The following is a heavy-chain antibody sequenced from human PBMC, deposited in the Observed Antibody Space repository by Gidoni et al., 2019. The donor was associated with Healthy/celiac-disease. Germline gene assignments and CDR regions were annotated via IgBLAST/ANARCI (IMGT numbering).Heavy chain of an antibody. D-gene: IGHD6-19*01. CDR1: GFTFDDYA. CDR2: ISWNSGSI. CDR3: AKDEGIAVALGGHFDY. V-gene: IGHV3-9*01. J-gene: IGHJ4*02. Sequence: EVQLVESGGGLVQPGRSLRLSCAASGFTFDDYAMHWVRQAPGKGLEWVSGISWNSGSIGYADSVKGRFTISRDNAKNSLYLQMNSLRAEDTALYYCAKDEGIAVALGGHFDYWDQGTLVTVSS.